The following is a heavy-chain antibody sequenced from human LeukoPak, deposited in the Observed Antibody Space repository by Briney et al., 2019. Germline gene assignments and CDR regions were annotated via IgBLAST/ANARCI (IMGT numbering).Heavy chain of an antibody. V-gene: IGHV3-7*03. CDR3: ARVLRGYDILTGYSAIDY. CDR2: LKQDGSEK. Sequence: GGSLRPSCAASGFTFSSYWMSWVRQAPGKGLEWVANLKQDGSEKYYVDSVKGRFTISRDNAKNSLYLQMNSLRAEDTAVYYCARVLRGYDILTGYSAIDYWGQGTLVTVSS. J-gene: IGHJ4*02. D-gene: IGHD3-9*01. CDR1: GFTFSSYW.